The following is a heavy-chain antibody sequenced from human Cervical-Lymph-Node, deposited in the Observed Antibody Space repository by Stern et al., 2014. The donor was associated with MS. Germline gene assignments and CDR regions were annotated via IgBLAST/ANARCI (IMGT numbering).Heavy chain of an antibody. Sequence: VQLEESGGGVVQPGRSLRLSCAASGFTFSSYGMHWVRQAPGKGLEWVAVIWYDGSNKYYADSVKCRFTISRDNSKNTLSLQMNTLRAEDTAVYYCARDNDIVVLPAALDYWGQGTLVTVSS. CDR1: GFTFSSYG. J-gene: IGHJ4*02. V-gene: IGHV3-33*01. CDR3: ARDNDIVVLPAALDY. D-gene: IGHD2-2*01. CDR2: IWYDGSNK.